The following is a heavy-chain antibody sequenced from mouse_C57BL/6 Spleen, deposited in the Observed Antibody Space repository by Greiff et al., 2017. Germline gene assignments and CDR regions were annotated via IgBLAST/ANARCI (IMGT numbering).Heavy chain of an antibody. Sequence: QVQLKQPGTELVKPGASVKLSCKASGYTFTSYWMHWVKQRPGQGLEWIGNINPSNGGTNYNEKFKSKATLTVDKSSSTAYMLLSSLTSEDSAVYYCARQYYGSSPLDYWGQGTTLTVSA. J-gene: IGHJ2*01. V-gene: IGHV1-53*01. CDR1: GYTFTSYW. CDR3: ARQYYGSSPLDY. CDR2: INPSNGGT. D-gene: IGHD1-1*01.